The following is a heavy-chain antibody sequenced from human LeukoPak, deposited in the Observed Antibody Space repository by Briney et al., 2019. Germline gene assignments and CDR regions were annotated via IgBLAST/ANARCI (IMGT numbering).Heavy chain of an antibody. J-gene: IGHJ6*02. CDR2: IKQDGSEK. CDR3: ARVGRYYYYYYGMDV. V-gene: IGHV3-7*01. D-gene: IGHD3/OR15-3a*01. CDR1: GFTVSSNY. Sequence: GGSLRLSCAASGFTVSSNYMSWVRQAPGKGLEWVANIKQDGSEKYYVDSVKGRFTISRDNAKNSLYLQMNSLRAEDTAVYYCARVGRYYYYYYGMDVWGQGTTVTVSS.